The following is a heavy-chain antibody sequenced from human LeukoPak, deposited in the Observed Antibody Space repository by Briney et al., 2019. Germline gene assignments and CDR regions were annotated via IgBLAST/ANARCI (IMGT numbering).Heavy chain of an antibody. D-gene: IGHD3-22*01. J-gene: IGHJ2*01. CDR2: IYSGGST. CDR1: RKTVVSEY. V-gene: IGHV3-53*01. CDR3: ARVPKWDSSGYYYGTSYWYFDL. Sequence: GESLRLSCAASRKTVVSEYRVCLREAPRKRQKWVSVIYSGGSTYYADSVKGRFTISRDNSKNTLYLQMNSLRAEDTAVYYCARVPKWDSSGYYYGTSYWYFDLWGRGTLVTVSS.